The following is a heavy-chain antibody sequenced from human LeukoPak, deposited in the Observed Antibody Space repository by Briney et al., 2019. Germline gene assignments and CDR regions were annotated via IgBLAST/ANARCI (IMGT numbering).Heavy chain of an antibody. CDR2: ISYDGSNK. V-gene: IGHV3-30*18. CDR3: AKDGLAYYYDSSGYYDY. CDR1: GFTFSSYG. Sequence: GGSLRHSCAASGFTFSSYGMHWVRQAPGKGLEWVAVISYDGSNKYYADSVKGRFTISRDNSKNTLYLQMNSLRAEDTAVYYCAKDGLAYYYDSSGYYDYWGQGTLVTVSS. J-gene: IGHJ4*02. D-gene: IGHD3-22*01.